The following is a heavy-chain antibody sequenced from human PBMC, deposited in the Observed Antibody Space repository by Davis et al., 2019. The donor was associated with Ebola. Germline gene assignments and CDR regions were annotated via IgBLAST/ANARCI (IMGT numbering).Heavy chain of an antibody. V-gene: IGHV3-23*01. CDR2: ISGSGGST. J-gene: IGHJ4*02. CDR1: GFTFSSYA. Sequence: GESLKISCAASGFTFSSYAMSWVRQAPGKGLEWVSAISGSGGSTYYADSVKGRFTISRDNSKNTLYLQMNSLRAEDTAVYYCAKLNTVTTWPVVGYWGQGTLVTVSP. D-gene: IGHD4-11*01. CDR3: AKLNTVTTWPVVGY.